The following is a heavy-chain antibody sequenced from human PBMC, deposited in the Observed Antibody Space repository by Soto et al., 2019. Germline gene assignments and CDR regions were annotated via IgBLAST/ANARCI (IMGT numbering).Heavy chain of an antibody. Sequence: SETLSLTCTVSGGSISSYYWSWIRQPPGKGLEWIGYIYYSGSTNYNPSLKSRVTISVDTSKNQFSLKLSSVTAADTAVYYCARDVTDSSGWHQGWFDPWGQGTLVTVSS. V-gene: IGHV4-59*01. D-gene: IGHD6-19*01. J-gene: IGHJ5*02. CDR3: ARDVTDSSGWHQGWFDP. CDR1: GGSISSYY. CDR2: IYYSGST.